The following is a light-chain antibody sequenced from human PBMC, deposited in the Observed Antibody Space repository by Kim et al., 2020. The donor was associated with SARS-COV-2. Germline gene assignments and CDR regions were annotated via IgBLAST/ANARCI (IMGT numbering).Light chain of an antibody. CDR2: EAS. V-gene: IGKV3-11*01. CDR1: QGVSNY. CDR3: QQRGS. Sequence: GTLSLSPGYTATLSCRASQGVSNYLAWYQQKPGQAPRLLIYEASKRAAGIPARFSGSGSGTDFTLTNSRLEPGDSAVYFCQQRGSFGQGTRLEIK. J-gene: IGKJ5*01.